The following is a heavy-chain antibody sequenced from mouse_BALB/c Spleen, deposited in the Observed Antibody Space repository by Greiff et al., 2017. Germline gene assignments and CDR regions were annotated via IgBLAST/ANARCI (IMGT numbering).Heavy chain of an antibody. CDR2: INPSTGYT. CDR1: GYTFTSYW. Sequence: VQLQQSGAELAKPGASVKMSCKASGYTFTSYWMHWVKQRPGQGLEWIGYINPSTGYTEYNQKFKDKATLTADKSSSTAYMQLSSLTSEDSAVYYCARCGNHWYFDVWGAGTTVTVSS. J-gene: IGHJ1*01. D-gene: IGHD2-1*01. CDR3: ARCGNHWYFDV. V-gene: IGHV1-7*01.